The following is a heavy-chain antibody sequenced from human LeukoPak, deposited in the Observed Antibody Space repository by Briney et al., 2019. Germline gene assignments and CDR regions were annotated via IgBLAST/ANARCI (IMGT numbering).Heavy chain of an antibody. CDR1: GGSISSSSYS. Sequence: PSETLSLTCTVSGGSISSSSYSWGWIRQPPGKGLEWIGSIYYSGSTFYNPSLKSRVTISVDTSKNQFSLKLSSVTAADTAVYYCARQGSGRSGDYWGQGTLVTVSS. J-gene: IGHJ4*02. D-gene: IGHD1-26*01. V-gene: IGHV4-39*01. CDR3: ARQGSGRSGDY. CDR2: IYYSGST.